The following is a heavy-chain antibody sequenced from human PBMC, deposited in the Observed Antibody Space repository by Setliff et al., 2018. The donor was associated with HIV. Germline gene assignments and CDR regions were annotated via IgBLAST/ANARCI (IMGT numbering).Heavy chain of an antibody. D-gene: IGHD2-8*01. Sequence: SVKVSCKASGGTFNTYAMNWVRQDPGQGLEWMGHIIPIFNIANYDQKFQDRITITADESTSTAYMELSSLRAEDTAVYYCASPHGYCPDGSCSLVGAFDFWGQGTMVTVSS. CDR2: IIPIFNIA. CDR3: ASPHGYCPDGSCSLVGAFDF. CDR1: GGTFNTYA. V-gene: IGHV1-69*13. J-gene: IGHJ3*01.